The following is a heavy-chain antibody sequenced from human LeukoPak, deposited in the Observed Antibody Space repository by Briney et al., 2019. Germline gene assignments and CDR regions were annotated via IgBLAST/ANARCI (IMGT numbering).Heavy chain of an antibody. CDR3: ARDRGGLGDAFDI. V-gene: IGHV4-38-2*02. D-gene: IGHD3/OR15-3a*01. Sequence: PSETLSLTCTVSGYSISSGYYWGWIRQPPGKGLEWIASIFHSGTTFYNPTLKSRVIMSVDTSKNQFSLKLSSVTAADTAVYYCARDRGGLGDAFDIWGQGTMVTVSS. CDR2: IFHSGTT. CDR1: GYSISSGYY. J-gene: IGHJ3*02.